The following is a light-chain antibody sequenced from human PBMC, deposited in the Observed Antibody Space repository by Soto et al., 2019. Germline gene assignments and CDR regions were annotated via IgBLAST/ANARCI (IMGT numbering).Light chain of an antibody. J-gene: IGLJ2*01. CDR2: EVS. CDR3: TSYTSSRGVV. CDR1: SSDVGGYNY. V-gene: IGLV2-14*01. Sequence: QSALTQPASVSGSPGQSITISCTGTSSDVGGYNYVSWYQQHPGKAPKLMIYEVSNRPSGVSNRFSGSKSGNTASLTISGLQAEDGADYYCTSYTSSRGVVFGGGTKLTVL.